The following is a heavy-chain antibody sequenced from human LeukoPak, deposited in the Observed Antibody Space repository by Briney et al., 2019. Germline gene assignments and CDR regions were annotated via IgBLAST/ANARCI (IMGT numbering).Heavy chain of an antibody. CDR3: ARSRYVGIIWFDP. Sequence: ASVKVSCKASGYTFTSYGISWVRQAPGQGLEWMGWISAYNGNTNYAQKLQGRVTMTTDTSTSTVYMELRSLRSDDTAVYYCARSRYVGIIWFDPWGQGTLVTVSS. CDR2: ISAYNGNT. J-gene: IGHJ5*02. D-gene: IGHD1-26*01. CDR1: GYTFTSYG. V-gene: IGHV1-18*01.